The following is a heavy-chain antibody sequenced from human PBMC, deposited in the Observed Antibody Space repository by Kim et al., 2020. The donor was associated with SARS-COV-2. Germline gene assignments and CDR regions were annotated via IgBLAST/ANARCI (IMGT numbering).Heavy chain of an antibody. CDR2: IYPGDSDT. J-gene: IGHJ4*02. CDR1: GYSVTSYW. D-gene: IGHD3-10*01. Sequence: GESLKISCKGSGYSVTSYWIGWVRQMPGNGLEWMGLIYPGDSDTRYSPSFQGQVTISADKSISTAYLQWSSLKASDTAMYYCARQSPVFYYGSGSTDYWGQGTLVTVSS. CDR3: ARQSPVFYYGSGSTDY. V-gene: IGHV5-51*01.